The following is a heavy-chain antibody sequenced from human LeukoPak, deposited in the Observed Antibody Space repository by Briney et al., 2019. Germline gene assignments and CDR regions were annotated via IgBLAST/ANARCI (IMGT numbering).Heavy chain of an antibody. Sequence: KPSETLSLTCTVSGGSISSYYWSWIRQPAGKGLEWIGRIYTSGSTNYNPSLKSRVTISVDTSKNQFSLKLNSMTAADTAVYFCARGVKQQLVPPYYYYMDVWGKGTTVTVSS. CDR1: GGSISSYY. J-gene: IGHJ6*03. D-gene: IGHD6-13*01. V-gene: IGHV4-4*07. CDR2: IYTSGST. CDR3: ARGVKQQLVPPYYYYMDV.